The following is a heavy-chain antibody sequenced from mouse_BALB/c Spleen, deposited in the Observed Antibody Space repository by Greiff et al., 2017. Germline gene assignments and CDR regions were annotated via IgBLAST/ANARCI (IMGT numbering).Heavy chain of an antibody. CDR3: ARLSDGYYRFAY. Sequence: EVKLVESGPGLVKPSQSLSLTCTVTGYSITSDYAWNWIRPFPGNKLEWMGYISYSGSTSYNPSLKSRISITRDTSKNQFFLQLNSVTTEDTATYYCARLSDGYYRFAYWGQGTLVTVSA. J-gene: IGHJ3*01. V-gene: IGHV3-2*02. CDR1: GYSITSDYA. D-gene: IGHD2-3*01. CDR2: ISYSGST.